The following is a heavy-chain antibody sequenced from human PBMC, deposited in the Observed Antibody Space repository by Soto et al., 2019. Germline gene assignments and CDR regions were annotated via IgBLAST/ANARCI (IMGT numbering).Heavy chain of an antibody. V-gene: IGHV1-18*01. CDR3: AREGDYDSSGYYRYYYYGMDV. CDR2: ISAYNGNT. J-gene: IGHJ6*02. D-gene: IGHD3-22*01. Sequence: ASVKVSCKASGYTFTSYGISWVRQAPGQGLEWMGWISAYNGNTNYAQKLQGRVTMTTDTSTSTAYMELRSLRSDDTAVYYCAREGDYDSSGYYRYYYYGMDVWGQGTTVTVSS. CDR1: GYTFTSYG.